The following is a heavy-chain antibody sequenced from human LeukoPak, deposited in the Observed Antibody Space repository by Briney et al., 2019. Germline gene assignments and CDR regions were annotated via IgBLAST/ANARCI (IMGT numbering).Heavy chain of an antibody. V-gene: IGHV4-59*08. J-gene: IGHJ3*02. Sequence: TPSETLSLTCTVSGGSISSYYWSWIRQPPGKGLEWIGYIYYSGSTNYNPSLKSRVTISVDTSKNQFSLKLSSVTAADTAVYYCARLAGRTYGGSYGAFDIWGQGTMVTVSS. CDR3: ARLAGRTYGGSYGAFDI. D-gene: IGHD1-26*01. CDR2: IYYSGST. CDR1: GGSISSYY.